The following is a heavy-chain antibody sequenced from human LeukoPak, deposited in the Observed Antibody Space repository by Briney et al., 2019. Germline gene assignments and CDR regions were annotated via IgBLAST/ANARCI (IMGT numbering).Heavy chain of an antibody. CDR1: GYTFTSYY. CDR3: ARGGSLRFLEWLPYYYYMDV. Sequence: ASVKVSCKASGYTFTSYYMHWVRQAPGQGLEWMGIINPSGGSTSYAQKFQGRVTITRNTSISTAYMELSSLRSEDTAVYYCARGGSLRFLEWLPYYYYMDVWGKGTTVTVSS. D-gene: IGHD3-3*01. CDR2: INPSGGST. V-gene: IGHV1-46*01. J-gene: IGHJ6*03.